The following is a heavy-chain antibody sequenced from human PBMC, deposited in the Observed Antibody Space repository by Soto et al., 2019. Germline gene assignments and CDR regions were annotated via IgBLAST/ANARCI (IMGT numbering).Heavy chain of an antibody. CDR2: MFYSGST. J-gene: IGHJ4*02. D-gene: IGHD4-17*01. V-gene: IGHV4-31*03. CDR1: GASISSGRSY. Sequence: SETLSLTCTVSGASISSGRSYWSWIRQHPGKGLEWIGYMFYSGSTYYHPSLKSRVKISADTSKNQFSLRLTSVTPADTAVYYCERDNVYGHFDSWGQGTLVTVSS. CDR3: ERDNVYGHFDS.